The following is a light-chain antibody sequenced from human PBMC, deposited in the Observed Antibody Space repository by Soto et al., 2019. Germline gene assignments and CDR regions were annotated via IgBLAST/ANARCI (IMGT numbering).Light chain of an antibody. Sequence: DIQMTQSPSSLSASVGDRVTITCRASQNIYNYLNWYQHKPGKAPKLLINAASSLQSGVPSRFSGSGSGTDFTLTISSGQPEDFATEYCQQTSNTIPWAFGQGTKVELK. CDR1: QNIYNY. CDR2: AAS. J-gene: IGKJ1*01. CDR3: QQTSNTIPWA. V-gene: IGKV1-39*01.